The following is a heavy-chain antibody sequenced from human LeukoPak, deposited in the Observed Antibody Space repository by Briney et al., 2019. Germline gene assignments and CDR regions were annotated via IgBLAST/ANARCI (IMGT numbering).Heavy chain of an antibody. J-gene: IGHJ4*02. CDR1: GFSFRSHA. CDR3: AKDRPNYYGSDGNYYKRDGDY. D-gene: IGHD3-10*01. V-gene: IGHV3-23*01. CDR2: ITSSGEST. Sequence: GGSLRLSCAASGFSFRSHAMSWVRQAPGKGLEWVSSITSSGESTYYADSGKGRFTISRDNSKNTLYLQMNSLRADDTAGYYCAKDRPNYYGSDGNYYKRDGDYWGQGTLVTVSS.